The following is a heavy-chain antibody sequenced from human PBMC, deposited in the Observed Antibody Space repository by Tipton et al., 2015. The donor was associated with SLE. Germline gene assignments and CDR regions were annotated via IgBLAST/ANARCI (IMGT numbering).Heavy chain of an antibody. J-gene: IGHJ4*02. D-gene: IGHD3-16*01. Sequence: TLSLTCTVSGGSLSSYYWSWIRQSPVKGLEWIGYLSYSGSTNYNPSLESRVIISVDTSKNQFSLKLSSVTAADTAVYYCATQGYYDSSFDYWGQGTLVTVSS. CDR1: GGSLSSYY. CDR3: ATQGYYDSSFDY. CDR2: LSYSGST. V-gene: IGHV4-59*08.